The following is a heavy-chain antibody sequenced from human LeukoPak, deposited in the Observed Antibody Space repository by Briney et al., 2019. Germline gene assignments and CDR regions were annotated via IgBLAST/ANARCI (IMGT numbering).Heavy chain of an antibody. CDR2: ISSSGST. V-gene: IGHV4-61*02. Sequence: SETLSLTCTVSGDSISSGDYYWSWIRQPAGKGLEWIGRISSSGSTNYNPSLKSRVTISVDTSKNQFSLKLSSVTAADTAVYYCARPMYSSSWHGAFDIWGQGTMVTVSS. CDR1: GDSISSGDYY. D-gene: IGHD6-13*01. CDR3: ARPMYSSSWHGAFDI. J-gene: IGHJ3*02.